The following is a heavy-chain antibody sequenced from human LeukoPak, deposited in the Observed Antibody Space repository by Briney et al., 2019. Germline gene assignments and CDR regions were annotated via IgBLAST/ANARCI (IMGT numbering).Heavy chain of an antibody. CDR1: GYTFTDYG. J-gene: IGHJ4*02. D-gene: IGHD2-21*02. CDR3: ARDGLRRPPTPYCGGDCPLDY. V-gene: IGHV1-18*01. CDR2: ISAYNGNT. Sequence: ASVKVSCKASGYTFTDYGINWVRQAPGQGLEWMGWISAYNGNTNYAQKFQGRVTMTTDTSTSTAYMELRSLRSDDTAMYYCARDGLRRPPTPYCGGDCPLDYWGQGTLVSVSS.